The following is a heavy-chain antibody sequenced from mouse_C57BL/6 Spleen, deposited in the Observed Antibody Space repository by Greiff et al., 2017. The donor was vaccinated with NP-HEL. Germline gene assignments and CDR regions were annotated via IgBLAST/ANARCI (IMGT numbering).Heavy chain of an antibody. D-gene: IGHD1-1*01. CDR1: GYTFTSYW. Sequence: QVHVKQSGAELVKPGASVKLSCKASGYTFTSYWMHWVKQRPGQGLEWIGMIHPNSGSTNYNEKFKSKATLTVDKSSSTAYMQLSSLTSEDSAVYYCARSGTTVVSTPYYYAMDYWGQGTSVTVSS. CDR3: ARSGTTVVSTPYYYAMDY. CDR2: IHPNSGST. V-gene: IGHV1-64*01. J-gene: IGHJ4*01.